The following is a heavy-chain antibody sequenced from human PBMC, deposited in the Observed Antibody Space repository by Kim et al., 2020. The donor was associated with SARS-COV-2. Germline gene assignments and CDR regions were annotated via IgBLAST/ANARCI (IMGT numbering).Heavy chain of an antibody. CDR1: GFTFDDYA. J-gene: IGHJ6*02. CDR3: AKDRGAQGSSTERWYYYGMDV. D-gene: IGHD2-2*01. V-gene: IGHV3-9*01. Sequence: GGSLRLSCAASGFTFDDYAMHWVRQAPGKGLEWVSGISWNSGSIGYADSVKGRFTISRDNAKNSLYLQMNSLRAEDTALYYCAKDRGAQGSSTERWYYYGMDVWGQGTTVTVSS. CDR2: ISWNSGSI.